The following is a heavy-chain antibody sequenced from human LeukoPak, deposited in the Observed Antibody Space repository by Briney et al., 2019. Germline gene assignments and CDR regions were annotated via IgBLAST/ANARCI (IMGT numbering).Heavy chain of an antibody. CDR1: GYTFTSYG. Sequence: ASVKVSCKASGYTFTSYGISWVRQAPGQGLEWMGWISAYNGNTNYAQKLQGRVTMTTDTSTSTAYMELRSLRSDDTAVYYCARGPPYSSSYLPTLYWGQGTLVTVSS. D-gene: IGHD6-6*01. V-gene: IGHV1-18*01. CDR3: ARGPPYSSSYLPTLY. CDR2: ISAYNGNT. J-gene: IGHJ4*02.